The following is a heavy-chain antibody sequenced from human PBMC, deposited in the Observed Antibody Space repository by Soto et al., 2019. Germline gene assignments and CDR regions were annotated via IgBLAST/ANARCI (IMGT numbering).Heavy chain of an antibody. Sequence: ASVKVSCKASGYTFTSYAMHWVRQAPGQRLEWIGWINAGNGNTKYSQKFQGRVTITRDTSASTAYMELSSLRSEDTAVYYCARVDTAMVLVNYGMDVWGQGTTVTV. CDR2: INAGNGNT. CDR3: ARVDTAMVLVNYGMDV. CDR1: GYTFTSYA. J-gene: IGHJ6*02. V-gene: IGHV1-3*01. D-gene: IGHD5-18*01.